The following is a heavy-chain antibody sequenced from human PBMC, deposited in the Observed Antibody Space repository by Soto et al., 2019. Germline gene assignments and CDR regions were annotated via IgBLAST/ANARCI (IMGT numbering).Heavy chain of an antibody. J-gene: IGHJ4*02. D-gene: IGHD2-21*01. CDR1: GFTFSSYG. CDR3: ARGGEPIDY. V-gene: IGHV3-33*01. CDR2: IWYDGSNK. Sequence: GGSLRLSCAASGFTFSSYGMHWVRQAPGKGLEWVAVIWYDGSNKYYADSVKGRFTISRDNSKNTLYLQMSSLRSEDTAVYYCARGGEPIDYWGQGTLVTVSS.